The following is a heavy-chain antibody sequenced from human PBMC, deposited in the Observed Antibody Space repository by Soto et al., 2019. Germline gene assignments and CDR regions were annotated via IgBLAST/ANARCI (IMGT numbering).Heavy chain of an antibody. CDR2: IFWNDDR. CDR1: GFSLSTRAVG. V-gene: IGHV2-5*01. D-gene: IGHD3-16*02. Sequence: QITLKESGPTMVKPTQTLTLTCTFSGFSLSTRAVGVGWIRQPPGKALEWLALIFWNDDRRYSPSLKSRLTSTKDTSKSQVVLTMTNMAPEDTATYYCAHSPVYNNIWGNYRGDYWGQGTLVTVSS. CDR3: AHSPVYNNIWGNYRGDY. J-gene: IGHJ4*02.